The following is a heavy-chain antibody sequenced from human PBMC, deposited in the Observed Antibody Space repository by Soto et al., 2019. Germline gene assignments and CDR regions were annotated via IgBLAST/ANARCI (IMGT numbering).Heavy chain of an antibody. D-gene: IGHD6-19*01. J-gene: IGHJ5*02. CDR1: GFTFSSYW. Sequence: GGSLRLSCAASGFTFSSYWMSWVRQAPGKGLEWVANIKQDGSEKYYVDSVKGRFTISRDNAKNSLYLQMNSLRAEDTAVYYCARVQVIAVAESSWFDPWGQGTLVTVSS. V-gene: IGHV3-7*01. CDR3: ARVQVIAVAESSWFDP. CDR2: IKQDGSEK.